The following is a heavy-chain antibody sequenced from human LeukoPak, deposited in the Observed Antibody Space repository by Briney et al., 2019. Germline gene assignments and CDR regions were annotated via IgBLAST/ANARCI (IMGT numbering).Heavy chain of an antibody. D-gene: IGHD3-3*01. CDR3: ARDFCRDH. CDR1: GLTFGNYV. J-gene: IGHJ4*02. CDR2: ISKGGGSP. Sequence: GGSLRLSCVASGLTFGNYVMSWVRQAPGKRLEWISSISKGGGSPNYADSVKGRFTISRDNSKNTLYLQMNSLRAGDTAVYYCARDFCRDHWGQGTLVTVSS. V-gene: IGHV3-23*01.